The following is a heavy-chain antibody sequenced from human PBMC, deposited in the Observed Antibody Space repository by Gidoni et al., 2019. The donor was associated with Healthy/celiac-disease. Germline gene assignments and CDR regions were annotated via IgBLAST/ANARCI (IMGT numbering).Heavy chain of an antibody. V-gene: IGHV4-34*01. CDR3: ARGPYDYVWGSYRHGRHAFDI. D-gene: IGHD3-16*02. CDR2: INHSGST. J-gene: IGHJ3*02. Sequence: QVQLQQWGAGLLKPSETLSLTCAVYGGSFSGYYWSWIRQPPGKGLEWIGEINHSGSTNYNPSLKSRVTISVDTSKNQFSLKLSSVTAADTAVYYCARGPYDYVWGSYRHGRHAFDIWGQGTMVTVSS. CDR1: GGSFSGYY.